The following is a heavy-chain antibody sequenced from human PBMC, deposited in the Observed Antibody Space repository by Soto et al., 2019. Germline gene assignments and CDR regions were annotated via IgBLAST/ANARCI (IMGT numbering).Heavy chain of an antibody. V-gene: IGHV3-33*01. J-gene: IGHJ3*02. CDR2: IWYDGSNK. D-gene: IGHD2-15*01. Sequence: GGSLRLSCAASGFTFSSYGMHWVRQAPGKGLEWVAVIWYDGSNKYYADSVKGRFTISRDNSKNTLYLQMNSLRAEDTAVYYCARGYSCSGGSCYGVRAFDIWGQGTMVTVSS. CDR3: ARGYSCSGGSCYGVRAFDI. CDR1: GFTFSSYG.